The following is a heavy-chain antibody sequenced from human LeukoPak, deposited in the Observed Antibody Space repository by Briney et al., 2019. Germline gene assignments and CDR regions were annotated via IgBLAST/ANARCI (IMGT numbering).Heavy chain of an antibody. Sequence: GGSLRLSCAASGFTVSNNYMSWVRQAPGRLEWLSVSYSGETQYADSVKGRFTISRDDSKNTVYLQMNGLRDEDTATYYCVRDQLSWGQGTTVTVSS. CDR2: SYSGET. D-gene: IGHD2/OR15-2a*01. CDR1: GFTVSNNY. J-gene: IGHJ6*02. V-gene: IGHV3-66*01. CDR3: VRDQLS.